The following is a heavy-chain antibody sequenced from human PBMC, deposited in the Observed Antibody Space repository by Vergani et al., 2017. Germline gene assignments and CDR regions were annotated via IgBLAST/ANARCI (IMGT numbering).Heavy chain of an antibody. J-gene: IGHJ6*02. CDR2: IYTSGST. D-gene: IGHD3-16*01. V-gene: IGHV4-61*02. Sequence: QVQLQESGPGLVKPSQTLSLTCTVSGGSISSGSYYWSWIRQPAGKGLEWIGRIYTSGSTNYNPSLKSRVTISVDTSKNKSSLKLSSGTAADTAVYYCARGQVGGANTGMDVWGQGTTVTVSS. CDR1: GGSISSGSYY. CDR3: ARGQVGGANTGMDV.